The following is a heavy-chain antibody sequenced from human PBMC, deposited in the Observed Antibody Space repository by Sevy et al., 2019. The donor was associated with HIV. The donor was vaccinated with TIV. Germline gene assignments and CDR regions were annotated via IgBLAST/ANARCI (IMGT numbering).Heavy chain of an antibody. CDR3: ARVRGYSYGLYYFDY. CDR1: GGSISSGGYY. Sequence: SETLSLTCTVSGGSISSGGYYWSWIRQHPGKGLEWIGYIYYSGSTYYNQSLKSRVTISVDTSKNQFSLKLSSVTAADTAVYYCARVRGYSYGLYYFDYWGQGTLVTVSS. D-gene: IGHD5-18*01. J-gene: IGHJ4*02. CDR2: IYYSGST. V-gene: IGHV4-31*03.